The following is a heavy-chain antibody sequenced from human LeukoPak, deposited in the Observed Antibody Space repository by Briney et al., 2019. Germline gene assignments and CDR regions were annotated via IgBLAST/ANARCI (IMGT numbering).Heavy chain of an antibody. CDR2: INPNSGGT. J-gene: IGHJ4*02. D-gene: IGHD3-10*01. V-gene: IGHV1-2*02. Sequence: ASVKVSCKASGYTFTGYYMHWVRQAPGQGLEWMGWINPNSGGTNYAQKFQGRVTMTRDTSISTAYMELSRLRSDDTAVYYCARISGFGELFYSFVYWGQGTLVTVSS. CDR3: ARISGFGELFYSFVY. CDR1: GYTFTGYY.